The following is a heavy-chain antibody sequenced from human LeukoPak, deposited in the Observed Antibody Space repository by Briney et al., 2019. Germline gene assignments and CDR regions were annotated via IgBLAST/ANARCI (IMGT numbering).Heavy chain of an antibody. Sequence: GASVKVSCKASGYTFTSYDINWVRQATGQGLEWMGWMNPNSGNTGYAQKFQGRVTMTRNTSISTAYMELSSLRSEDTAVYYCARDLLGAKLERRASDWGQGTLVTVTS. D-gene: IGHD1-1*01. CDR2: MNPNSGNT. CDR3: ARDLLGAKLERRASD. V-gene: IGHV1-8*01. CDR1: GYTFTSYD. J-gene: IGHJ4*02.